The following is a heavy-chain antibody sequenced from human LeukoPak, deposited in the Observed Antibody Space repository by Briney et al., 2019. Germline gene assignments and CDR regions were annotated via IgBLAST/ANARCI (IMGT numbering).Heavy chain of an antibody. J-gene: IGHJ4*02. D-gene: IGHD2-21*02. CDR1: GFIFSNYA. CDR2: ISGNGGST. Sequence: GSLRLSCVASGFIFSNYAMSWVRQAPGKGLEWVSGISGNGGSTSYADSVKGRFTISRDNSKNTLYVQMNSLRAGDTAVYYCAKGQAYCGGDCYNLFDYWGQGTLVTVSS. V-gene: IGHV3-23*01. CDR3: AKGQAYCGGDCYNLFDY.